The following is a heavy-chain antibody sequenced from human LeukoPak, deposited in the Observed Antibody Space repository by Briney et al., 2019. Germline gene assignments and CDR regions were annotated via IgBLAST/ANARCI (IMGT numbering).Heavy chain of an antibody. D-gene: IGHD1-26*01. Sequence: ASVKVSCKASGGTFSSYAISWVRQAPGQGLEWMGIINPSGGSTSYAQKFQGRVTMTRDTSTSTVYMELSSLRSEDTAVYYCARGLTLVGATDFDYWGQGTLVTVSS. CDR2: INPSGGST. V-gene: IGHV1-46*01. CDR3: ARGLTLVGATDFDY. CDR1: GGTFSSYA. J-gene: IGHJ4*02.